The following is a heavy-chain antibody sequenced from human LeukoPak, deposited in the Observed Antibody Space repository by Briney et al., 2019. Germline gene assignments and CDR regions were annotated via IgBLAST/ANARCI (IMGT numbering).Heavy chain of an antibody. CDR1: GFTFSSYG. D-gene: IGHD3-10*01. Sequence: PGGSLRLSCAASGFTFSSYGMHWVRQAPGKGLEWVAVISYDGSNKYYADSVKGRFTISRDNSKNTLYLQMNSLRAEDTAVYYCTYGSGSYEGYWGQGTLVTVSS. J-gene: IGHJ4*02. CDR3: TYGSGSYEGY. V-gene: IGHV3-30*03. CDR2: ISYDGSNK.